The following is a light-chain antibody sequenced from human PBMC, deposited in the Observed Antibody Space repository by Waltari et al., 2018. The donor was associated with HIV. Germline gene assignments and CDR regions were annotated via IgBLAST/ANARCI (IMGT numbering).Light chain of an antibody. Sequence: DILMTQPPHSLAVSLGERATINCRSSRTREYSPDSRNCLAWYQQKPGQSPKLLIYWASTRASGVPDRFSGSGSGTNFSLTISTLQTDDVTLYYCQQYCSLGPTFGGGTKVEIK. CDR2: WAS. CDR1: RTREYSPDSRNC. CDR3: QQYCSLGPT. J-gene: IGKJ4*01. V-gene: IGKV4-1*01.